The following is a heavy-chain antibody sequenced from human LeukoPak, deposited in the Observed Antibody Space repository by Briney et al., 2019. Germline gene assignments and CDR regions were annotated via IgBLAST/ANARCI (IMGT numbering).Heavy chain of an antibody. D-gene: IGHD2-21*02. CDR1: GFTFSSYE. Sequence: PGGSLRLSCAASGFTFSSYEMNWVRHAPGKGLEWASYISSSGSTIYYADSVKGRFTISRDNAKNSLYLQMNSLRAEDPAVYYCARDGACGGDCYSRYYYGMDVWGQGTTVTVSS. J-gene: IGHJ6*02. V-gene: IGHV3-48*03. CDR2: ISSSGSTI. CDR3: ARDGACGGDCYSRYYYGMDV.